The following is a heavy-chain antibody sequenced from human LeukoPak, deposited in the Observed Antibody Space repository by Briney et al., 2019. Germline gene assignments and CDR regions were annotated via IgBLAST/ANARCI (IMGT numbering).Heavy chain of an antibody. J-gene: IGHJ4*02. CDR3: AREGGYSNYQSG. Sequence: ASVKVSCKASGYTFTGYYMHWVRPAPGQGLEWMGRINPNSGGTNYAQKFQGRVTMTRDTSISTADMELRRLRSDDTAVYYCAREGGYSNYQSGWGQGTLVTVSS. D-gene: IGHD4-11*01. CDR1: GYTFTGYY. CDR2: INPNSGGT. V-gene: IGHV1-2*06.